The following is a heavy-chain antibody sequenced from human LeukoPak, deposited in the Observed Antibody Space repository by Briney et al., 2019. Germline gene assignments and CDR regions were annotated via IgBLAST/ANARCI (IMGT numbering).Heavy chain of an antibody. J-gene: IGHJ4*01. CDR3: AQVTFSSSWDMHFDS. Sequence: GGSLRLSCAASGFTFSNYAMTWFRQAPGRGLEWVSSIDDSANKIHYRDSVKGRFAISRDNAKNTLYLQMSSLRAEDTAVYYCAQVTFSSSWDMHFDSWGQGILVTVSS. CDR1: GFTFSNYA. D-gene: IGHD2-2*01. CDR2: IDDSANKI. V-gene: IGHV3-23*05.